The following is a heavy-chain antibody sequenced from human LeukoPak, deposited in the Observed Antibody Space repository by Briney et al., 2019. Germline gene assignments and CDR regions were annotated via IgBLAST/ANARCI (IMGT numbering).Heavy chain of an antibody. V-gene: IGHV1-18*01. CDR2: ISAYNGNT. CDR3: ARDLVGATISGY. CDR1: GYNFTNYG. D-gene: IGHD1-26*01. Sequence: ASVKVSCKASGYNFTNYGIAWVRQAPGQGLEWMGWISAYNGNTNYARKFQGRVTMTTDTSTSTAYMELRSLRSGDTAVYFCARDLVGATISGYWGQGTLVTVSS. J-gene: IGHJ4*02.